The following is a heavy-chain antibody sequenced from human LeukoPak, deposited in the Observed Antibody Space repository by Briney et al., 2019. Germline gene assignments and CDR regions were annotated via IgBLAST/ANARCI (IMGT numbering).Heavy chain of an antibody. CDR1: GFTFSSYE. D-gene: IGHD3-10*01. CDR2: ISGSGGST. V-gene: IGHV3-23*01. CDR3: ARHPTPVLLTEQGD. Sequence: GGSLRLSCAASGFTFSSYEMNWVRQAPGKGLEWVSAISGSGGSTYYADSVKGRFTISRDNSKNTLYLQMNSLRAEDTAVYYCARHPTPVLLTEQGDWGQGTLVTVSS. J-gene: IGHJ4*02.